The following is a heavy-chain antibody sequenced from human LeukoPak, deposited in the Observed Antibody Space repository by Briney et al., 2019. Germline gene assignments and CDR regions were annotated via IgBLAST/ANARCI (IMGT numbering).Heavy chain of an antibody. Sequence: WASVKVSCKASGYTFTGYYMHWVRQAPGQGLEWMGWINPNSGGTNYAQKFQGRVTMTRDTSISTAYMELRSLRSDDTAVYYCARGGHGDYVSDWFDPWGQGTLVTVSS. D-gene: IGHD4-17*01. J-gene: IGHJ5*02. V-gene: IGHV1-2*02. CDR1: GYTFTGYY. CDR3: ARGGHGDYVSDWFDP. CDR2: INPNSGGT.